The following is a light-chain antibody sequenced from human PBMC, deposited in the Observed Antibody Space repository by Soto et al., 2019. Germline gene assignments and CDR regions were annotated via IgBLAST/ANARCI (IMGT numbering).Light chain of an antibody. J-gene: IGLJ1*01. CDR1: SSDVGGYNY. CDR2: DVS. V-gene: IGLV2-14*01. CDR3: CSYTSSSTDV. Sequence: QSVLTQPASVSGSPGQSITISCTGTSSDVGGYNYVSWYQQHPGKAPKLMIYDVSNRPSGVSNRFSGSKSGNTASLTISGLQAEDEVDYYCCSYTSSSTDVFGTGTKVTVL.